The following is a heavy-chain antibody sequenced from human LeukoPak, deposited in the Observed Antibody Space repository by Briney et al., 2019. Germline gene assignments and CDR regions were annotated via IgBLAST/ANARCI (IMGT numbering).Heavy chain of an antibody. Sequence: GGSLRLSCVASGFSFSDFYMSWIRQAPGKGLEWVSYISSSSDYINYANSVKGRFTISRDNAKNSLYLQMNSLRAGDTAVYYCARTLWPYDAFDIWGQGTMVTVSS. J-gene: IGHJ3*02. D-gene: IGHD3-16*01. V-gene: IGHV3-11*06. CDR3: ARTLWPYDAFDI. CDR1: GFSFSDFY. CDR2: ISSSSDYI.